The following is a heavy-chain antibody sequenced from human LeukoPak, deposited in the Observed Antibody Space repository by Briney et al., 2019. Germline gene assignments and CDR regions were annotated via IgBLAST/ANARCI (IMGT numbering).Heavy chain of an antibody. CDR2: IYFSGTT. V-gene: IGHV4-39*01. Sequence: SSETLSLTCTVSGGSITSSGYFWGWIRQPPGKGLEWIGSIYFSGTTYYNPSLKSRVTISVDTSKNQFSLKLSSVTAADTAVYYCSRYGLQWLRLPFDNWGQGTLVTVSS. J-gene: IGHJ4*02. CDR3: SRYGLQWLRLPFDN. CDR1: GGSITSSGYF. D-gene: IGHD6-19*01.